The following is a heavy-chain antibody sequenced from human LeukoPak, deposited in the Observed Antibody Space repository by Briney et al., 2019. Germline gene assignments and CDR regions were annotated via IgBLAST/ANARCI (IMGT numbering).Heavy chain of an antibody. D-gene: IGHD3-10*01. CDR3: ATSLLWFGELLYSFDY. V-gene: IGHV3-21*01. Sequence: PGGSLRLSCAASGFTFSSYSMNWVRQAPGKGLEWVSSISSSSSYIYYADSVKGRFTISRDNAKNSLYLQMNSLRAEDTAVYYCATSLLWFGELLYSFDYWGQGTLVTVSS. CDR2: ISSSSSYI. J-gene: IGHJ4*02. CDR1: GFTFSSYS.